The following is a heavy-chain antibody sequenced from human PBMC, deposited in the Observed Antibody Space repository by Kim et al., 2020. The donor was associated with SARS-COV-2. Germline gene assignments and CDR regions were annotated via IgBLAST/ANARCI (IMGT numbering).Heavy chain of an antibody. J-gene: IGHJ3*02. CDR3: AKDLLSSRPHVYCSGGSCHDAFDI. V-gene: IGHV3-23*01. D-gene: IGHD2-15*01. CDR2: ISGSGGST. Sequence: GGSLRLSCAASGFTFSSYAMSWVRQAPGKGLEWVSAISGSGGSTYYADSVKGRFTISRDNSKNTLYLQMNSLRAEDTAVYYCAKDLLSSRPHVYCSGGSCHDAFDIWGQGTMVTVSS. CDR1: GFTFSSYA.